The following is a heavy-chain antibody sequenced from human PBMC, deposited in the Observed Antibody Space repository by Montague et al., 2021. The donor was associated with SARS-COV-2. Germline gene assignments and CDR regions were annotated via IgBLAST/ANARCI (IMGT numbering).Heavy chain of an antibody. CDR1: GGSISSSTYY. CDR3: ATQEDPSGWIPGPFDF. V-gene: IGHV4-39*01. J-gene: IGHJ4*02. Sequence: SETLSLTCTVSGGSISSSTYYWAWIRQPPGKGLEWIGSMYYRGSTYYNPSLKSRVFISVDTTKKQLSLTLTSVTAADTAVYDCATQEDPSGWIPGPFDFWGQGTLLSVSS. D-gene: IGHD6-19*01. CDR2: MYYRGST.